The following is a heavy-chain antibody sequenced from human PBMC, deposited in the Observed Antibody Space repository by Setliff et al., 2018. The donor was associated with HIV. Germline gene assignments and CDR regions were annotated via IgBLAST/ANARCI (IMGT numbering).Heavy chain of an antibody. CDR2: IYTSGST. V-gene: IGHV4-61*09. Sequence: SETLSLTCTVSGGSTSSGSYCWSWIRQPAGKGLEWIGHIYTSGSTNYNPSLKSRVTISVHTSKNQFSLKLSSVTAADTAVYYCARGLYYDFWSGVGPCDYWGQGTLVTVSS. CDR3: ARGLYYDFWSGVGPCDY. J-gene: IGHJ4*02. D-gene: IGHD3-3*01. CDR1: GGSTSSGSYC.